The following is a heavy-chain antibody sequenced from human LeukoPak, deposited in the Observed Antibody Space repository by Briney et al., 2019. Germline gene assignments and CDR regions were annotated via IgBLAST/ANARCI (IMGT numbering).Heavy chain of an antibody. CDR2: INHSGST. D-gene: IGHD2-2*01. Sequence: PSETLSLTCAVYGGSFSGYYWSWLRQPPGKGLEWIGEINHSGSTNYNPSLKSRVTISVDTSKNQFSLKLSSVTAADTAVYYCARGYCSSTSCYRRAEYFQHWGQGTLVTVSS. V-gene: IGHV4-34*01. J-gene: IGHJ1*01. CDR1: GGSFSGYY. CDR3: ARGYCSSTSCYRRAEYFQH.